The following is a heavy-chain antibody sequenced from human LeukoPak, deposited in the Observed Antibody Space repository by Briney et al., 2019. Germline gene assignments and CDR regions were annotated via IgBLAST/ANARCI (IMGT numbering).Heavy chain of an antibody. CDR2: INTGNGNT. CDR3: ARNTETAIPLPYYFDY. CDR1: GYTFTSYA. V-gene: IGHV1-3*04. D-gene: IGHD2-21*02. J-gene: IGHJ4*02. Sequence: ASVKVSCKASGYTFTSYAMHWVRQAPGQRLECMGWINTGNGNTKYTQKFQGRVTITRDTSASTAYMDLSSLRSEDTAVYYCARNTETAIPLPYYFDYWGQGTLVTVSS.